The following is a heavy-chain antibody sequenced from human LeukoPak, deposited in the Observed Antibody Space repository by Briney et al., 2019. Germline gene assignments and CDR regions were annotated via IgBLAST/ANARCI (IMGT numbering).Heavy chain of an antibody. D-gene: IGHD2-15*01. CDR1: GFTFSSYS. V-gene: IGHV3-21*01. CDR2: ISSSSSYI. Sequence: PGGSLRLSCAASGFTFSSYSMNWVRQAPGKGLEWVSSISSSSSYIYYADSVKGRFTISRDNAKNSLYLQMNSLRAEDTAVYYCARDGEGVVVVVGLSYYGMDVWGQGTTVTVSS. J-gene: IGHJ6*02. CDR3: ARDGEGVVVVVGLSYYGMDV.